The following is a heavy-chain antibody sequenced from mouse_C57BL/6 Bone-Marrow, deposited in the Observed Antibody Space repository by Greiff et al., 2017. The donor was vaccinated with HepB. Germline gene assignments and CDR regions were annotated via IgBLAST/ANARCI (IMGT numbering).Heavy chain of an antibody. D-gene: IGHD2-3*01. CDR2: IDPSDSYT. CDR1: GYTFTSYW. V-gene: IGHV1-69*01. Sequence: QVQLQQPGAELVMPGASVKLSCKASGYTFTSYWMHWVKQRPGQGLEWIGEIDPSDSYTNYNQKFKGKSTLTVDKSSSTASMQLSSLTSEDSAVYYCASVYQGGLCAYWGQGTLVTVSA. CDR3: ASVYQGGLCAY. J-gene: IGHJ3*01.